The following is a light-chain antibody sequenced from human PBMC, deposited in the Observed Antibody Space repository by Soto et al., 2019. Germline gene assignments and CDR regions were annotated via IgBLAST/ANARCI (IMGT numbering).Light chain of an antibody. CDR1: SSNIGSDY. Sequence: QSVLTQPPSASGTPGQRVTISCSGSSSNIGSDYVYWYQQLPGAAPKLLIYKNNQRPSGVPDRFSGSKSDTSASLAITRLQAEDEADYYCQSYDISLHNYVFGTGTKV. J-gene: IGLJ1*01. CDR3: QSYDISLHNYV. CDR2: KNN. V-gene: IGLV1-47*01.